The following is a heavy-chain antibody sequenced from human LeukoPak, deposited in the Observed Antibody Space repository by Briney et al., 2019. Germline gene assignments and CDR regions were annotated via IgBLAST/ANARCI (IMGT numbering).Heavy chain of an antibody. V-gene: IGHV4-39*01. CDR3: VKSGGYGLIDY. CDR1: GASISGSGYY. CDR2: IYYTGST. J-gene: IGHJ4*02. D-gene: IGHD6-19*01. Sequence: PSETLSLTCAVSGASISGSGYYLGWIRQPPGKGLEWIGNIYYTGSTYYNASLQSRVAISIDMSKNQFSLRLSSVTAADTAMYYCVKSGGYGLIDYWGQGTLVTVSS.